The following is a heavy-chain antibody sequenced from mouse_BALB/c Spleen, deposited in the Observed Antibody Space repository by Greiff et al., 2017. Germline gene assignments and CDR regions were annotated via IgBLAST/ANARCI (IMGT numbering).Heavy chain of an antibody. V-gene: IGHV5-17*02. CDR1: GFTFSSFG. CDR3: ARSGGSSLYAMDY. Sequence: EVQRVESGGGLVQPGGSRKLSCAASGFTFSSFGMHWVRQAPEKGLEWVAYISSGSSTIYYADTVKGRFTISRDNPKNTLFLQMTSLRSEDTAMYYCARSGGSSLYAMDYWGQGTSVTVSS. D-gene: IGHD1-1*01. CDR2: ISSGSSTI. J-gene: IGHJ4*01.